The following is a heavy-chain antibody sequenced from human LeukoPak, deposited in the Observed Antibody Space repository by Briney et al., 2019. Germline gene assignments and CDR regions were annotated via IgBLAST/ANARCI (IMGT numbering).Heavy chain of an antibody. V-gene: IGHV4-61*09. CDR3: ARGGSSLYYFDY. CDR1: GGSISSGSYY. J-gene: IGHJ4*02. D-gene: IGHD3-16*01. Sequence: SQTLSLTCTVSGGSISSGSYYWNWIRQPAGKRLEWIGHIFASGSAYYNPSLKSRVTMSVDTSKNQFSLKLSSVTAADTAVYYCARGGSSLYYFDYWGQGTLVTVSS. CDR2: IFASGSA.